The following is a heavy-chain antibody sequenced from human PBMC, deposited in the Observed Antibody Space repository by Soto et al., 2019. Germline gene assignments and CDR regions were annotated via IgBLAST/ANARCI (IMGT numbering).Heavy chain of an antibody. V-gene: IGHV3-20*04. Sequence: GGSLRLSCAASGFTFDDYGLSWVRQAPGKGLEWVSGINWNGGSTRYADSVKGRFTISRDNATNSLYLQMNSLRAEDTALYYCASGIVGATTYGMDVWGQGTTVTVSS. CDR3: ASGIVGATTYGMDV. J-gene: IGHJ6*02. D-gene: IGHD1-26*01. CDR2: INWNGGST. CDR1: GFTFDDYG.